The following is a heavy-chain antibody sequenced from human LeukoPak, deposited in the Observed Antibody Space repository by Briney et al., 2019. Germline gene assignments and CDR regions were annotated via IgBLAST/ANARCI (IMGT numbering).Heavy chain of an antibody. CDR2: IIPIFGTA. V-gene: IGHV1-69*05. CDR3: ASGGRDGYNYRLDY. J-gene: IGHJ4*02. Sequence: SVKVSCKASGGTFSSYAISWVRQAPGQGLEWMGGIIPIFGTANYAQKFQGRVTITTDESTSTAYMELSSLRSEDTAVYYCASGGRDGYNYRLDYWGQGTLATVSS. CDR1: GGTFSSYA. D-gene: IGHD5-24*01.